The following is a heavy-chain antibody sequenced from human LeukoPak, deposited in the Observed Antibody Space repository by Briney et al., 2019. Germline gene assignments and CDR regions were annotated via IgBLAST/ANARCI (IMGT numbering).Heavy chain of an antibody. V-gene: IGHV3-23*01. CDR2: VSGSGVST. J-gene: IGHJ6*03. CDR1: GFTFSSYTFSTYA. D-gene: IGHD2-15*01. Sequence: PGGSLRLSCAASGFTFSSYTFSTYAMSWLREAPGKGLEWVSAVSGSGVSTYYADSVKGRFTISRDNSKNTLYLQMNGLRAEDTAVYYCAKGVEDSGIYYYYYMDVWGKGTTVTVSS. CDR3: AKGVEDSGIYYYYYMDV.